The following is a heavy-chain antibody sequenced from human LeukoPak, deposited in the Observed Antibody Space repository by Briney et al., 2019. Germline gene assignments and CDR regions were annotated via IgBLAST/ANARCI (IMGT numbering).Heavy chain of an antibody. D-gene: IGHD3-22*01. Sequence: GASVKVSCKASGGTFSSYAISWVRQAPGQGLEWMGGIIPIFGTANYAQKFQGRVTITADESTSTAYMELSSLRSEDTAVYYCARDLEYYDSSGYYPNWFDPWGQGTLVTVSS. CDR2: IIPIFGTA. CDR3: ARDLEYYDSSGYYPNWFDP. J-gene: IGHJ5*02. V-gene: IGHV1-69*13. CDR1: GGTFSSYA.